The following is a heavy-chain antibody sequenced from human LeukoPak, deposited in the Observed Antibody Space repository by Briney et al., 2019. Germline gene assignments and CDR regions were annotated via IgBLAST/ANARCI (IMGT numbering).Heavy chain of an antibody. J-gene: IGHJ5*01. D-gene: IGHD6-13*01. Sequence: GGSLRLSCAGSGFTFSDYPMTWVRQAPGKGLECVSAISGSRGHTYYADSVRGRFTLSRDNSKNTLYLQMNSLRADDTAVYYCARIQSLASSFSSLDSWGQGTLVTVPS. CDR1: GFTFSDYP. CDR2: ISGSRGHT. CDR3: ARIQSLASSFSSLDS. V-gene: IGHV3-23*01.